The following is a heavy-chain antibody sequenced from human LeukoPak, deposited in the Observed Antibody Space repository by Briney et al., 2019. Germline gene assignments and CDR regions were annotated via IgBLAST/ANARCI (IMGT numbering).Heavy chain of an antibody. CDR1: GYTFTSYG. CDR3: AREGGYCSSTSCSGAYYYYGMDV. Sequence: ASVKVSCKASGYTFTSYGISWVRQAPGQGLEWMGWISAYNGNTNYAQKLQGRVTMTTDTSTSTAYMELRSLRSDDTAVYYCAREGGYCSSTSCSGAYYYYGMDVWGQGTTVTVSS. J-gene: IGHJ6*02. D-gene: IGHD2-2*01. V-gene: IGHV1-18*01. CDR2: ISAYNGNT.